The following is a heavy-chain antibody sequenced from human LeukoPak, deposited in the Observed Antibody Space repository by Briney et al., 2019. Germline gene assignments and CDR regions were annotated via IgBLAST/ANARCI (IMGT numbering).Heavy chain of an antibody. CDR2: INTNTGNP. D-gene: IGHD3-3*01. V-gene: IGHV7-4-1*02. CDR3: ARRGDGDFWSGYYSYYFDY. J-gene: IGHJ4*02. CDR1: GYTFTGHA. Sequence: ASVKVSCKASGYTFTGHAMNWVRQAPGQGLEWMGWINTNTGNPTYAQGFTGRFVFSLDTSVSTAYLQISSLKAEDTAVYYCARRGDGDFWSGYYSYYFDYWGQGTLVTVSS.